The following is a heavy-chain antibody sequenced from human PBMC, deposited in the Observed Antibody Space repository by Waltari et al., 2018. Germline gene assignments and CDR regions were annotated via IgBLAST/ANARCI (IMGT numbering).Heavy chain of an antibody. CDR1: AYTFTGHF. V-gene: IGHV1-2*02. Sequence: QVQLVQSGAEVGKPGASVKVSCDTSAYTFTGHFIHWVRPAPGHGLGWGWAPGSVGGGGGVLGPDRHGSNWAQNFQGRVTLTWDMSIRTAYMGLTGLFSDDTAVYYCARGGPPGGSHGCLDLWGPGTVVSVSS. CDR3: ARGGPPGGSHGCLDL. J-gene: IGHJ2*01. CDR2: LGPDRHGS. D-gene: IGHD1-26*01.